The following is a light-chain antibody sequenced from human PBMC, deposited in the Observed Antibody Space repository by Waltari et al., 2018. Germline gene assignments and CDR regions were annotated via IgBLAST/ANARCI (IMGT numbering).Light chain of an antibody. CDR1: QSVTGSY. V-gene: IGKV3-20*01. CDR2: GAS. J-gene: IGKJ1*01. CDR3: QQYYATPPWT. Sequence: EIVLTQSPGTLSLSPGERATLSCRTSQSVTGSYLAWYQQNPGQAPRLLISGASSRATGIPDRFSGSGSGPDFTLTISSLQAEDVAVYYCQQYYATPPWTFGQGTKVEIK.